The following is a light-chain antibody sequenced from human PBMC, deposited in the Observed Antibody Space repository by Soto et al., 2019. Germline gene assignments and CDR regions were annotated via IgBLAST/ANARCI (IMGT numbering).Light chain of an antibody. CDR3: QQYGTLPFT. CDR2: DAS. Sequence: DIQMTQSPSSLSASVGDRVTITCQASQDITNYLKWYQQKPGKAPKLLISDASNLETGVPSRFSGSGPGTDFTFTISSLQPEDIATSYCQQYGTLPFTFGPGTKVDIK. V-gene: IGKV1-33*01. CDR1: QDITNY. J-gene: IGKJ3*01.